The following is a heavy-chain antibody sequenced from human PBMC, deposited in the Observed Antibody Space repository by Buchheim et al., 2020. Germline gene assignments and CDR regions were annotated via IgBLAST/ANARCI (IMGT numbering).Heavy chain of an antibody. CDR1: GFTFGDYA. D-gene: IGHD3-22*01. CDR2: IRANAYGWKK. V-gene: IGHV3-49*04. Sequence: EVQLVESGGGLVQPGRSLRLSCTTSGFTFGDYAMSWVRQAPGKGVAWVGFIRANAYGWKKEYAASGKARFNISRDDSKNNAFLQMNGLKTEDTAVYYCTRGTSDFYDSSDSKFNFDFWGQGTL. CDR3: TRGTSDFYDSSDSKFNFDF. J-gene: IGHJ4*02.